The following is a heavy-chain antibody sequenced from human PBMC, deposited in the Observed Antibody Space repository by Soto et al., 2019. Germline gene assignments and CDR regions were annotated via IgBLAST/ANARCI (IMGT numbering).Heavy chain of an antibody. J-gene: IGHJ4*02. CDR2: MNPNSGNT. D-gene: IGHD3-22*01. V-gene: IGHV1-8*01. CDR1: GYTFTSYD. CDR3: ARDHYDSSGYPLAFDY. Sequence: GASVKVSCKASGYTFTSYDINWVRQATGQGLEWMGWMNPNSGNTGYAQKFQGRVTMTRNTSISTAYMELSSLRSEDTAVYYCARDHYDSSGYPLAFDYWGQGTLVTVS.